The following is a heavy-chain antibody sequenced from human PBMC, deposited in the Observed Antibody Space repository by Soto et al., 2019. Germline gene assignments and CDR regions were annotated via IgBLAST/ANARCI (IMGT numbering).Heavy chain of an antibody. Sequence: SETLSLTCSVSGGSFTGDYWSWIRQPAGKGLQWIGRVFGNGAGTPIYNSLLKSRARMSADPSKRQFSLTLTSVTAADTAVYYCARDLPPYGGRRSPPTGAFEDWGQGIMVTVSS. CDR2: VFGNGAGTP. D-gene: IGHD2-15*01. CDR3: ARDLPPYGGRRSPPTGAFED. CDR1: GGSFTGDY. V-gene: IGHV4-4*07. J-gene: IGHJ4*02.